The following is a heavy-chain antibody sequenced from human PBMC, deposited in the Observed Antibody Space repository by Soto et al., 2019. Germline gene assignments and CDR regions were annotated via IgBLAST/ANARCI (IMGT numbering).Heavy chain of an antibody. V-gene: IGHV3-7*01. CDR1: GFNFSTYY. D-gene: IGHD1-26*01. CDR2: IAEDGSKK. J-gene: IGHJ4*02. CDR3: VRGGAARPQ. Sequence: GGSLRLSCAASGFNFSTYYMGWVRQAPGKGLEWVANIAEDGSKKDYADSVKGRFTVSRDNADNSLHLQMHRLRVQDTALYYCVRGGAARPQWGQGAWVTGSS.